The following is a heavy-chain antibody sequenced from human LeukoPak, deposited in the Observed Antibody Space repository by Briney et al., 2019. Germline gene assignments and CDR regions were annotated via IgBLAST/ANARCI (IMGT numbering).Heavy chain of an antibody. Sequence: SETLSLTCAVYGGSFSGYYWSWIRQPPGKGPEWIGEINHGGGTNYNPSLKSRITISVDTSKNQFSLKLSSVTAADTAVYYCARLIPDGMDVWGQGTTVTVSS. V-gene: IGHV4-34*01. CDR1: GGSFSGYY. J-gene: IGHJ6*02. CDR3: ARLIPDGMDV. CDR2: INHGGGT.